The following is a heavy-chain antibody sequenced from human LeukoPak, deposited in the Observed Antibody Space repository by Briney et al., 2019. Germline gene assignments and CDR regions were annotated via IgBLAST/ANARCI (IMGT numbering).Heavy chain of an antibody. D-gene: IGHD3-22*01. CDR2: ISQDGKNK. Sequence: GGSLRLSCAASGFTFSSYSMNWVRQAPGKGLEWVAVISQDGKNKYYADSVKGRFTISKDNSKSTLYLQMNSLRVEDTAVYYCAKAGGYDSSGYGDHWGQGTLVTVSS. J-gene: IGHJ4*02. CDR1: GFTFSSYS. V-gene: IGHV3-30*18. CDR3: AKAGGYDSSGYGDH.